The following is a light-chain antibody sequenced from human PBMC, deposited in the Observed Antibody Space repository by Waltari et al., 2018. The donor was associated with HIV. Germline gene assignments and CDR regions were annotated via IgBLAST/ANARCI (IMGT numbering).Light chain of an antibody. J-gene: IGLJ3*02. CDR3: AAWDDRLLWV. V-gene: IGLV1-47*01. CDR2: RND. Sequence: QSVLTQPPSASGTAGQRVTISRSGSRSNIGANFVYWFQQLPGTAPKLLIDRNDQRPSGVPDRFSGSKSGTSASLAISGLRSDDEADYYCAAWDDRLLWVFGGGTILTVL. CDR1: RSNIGANF.